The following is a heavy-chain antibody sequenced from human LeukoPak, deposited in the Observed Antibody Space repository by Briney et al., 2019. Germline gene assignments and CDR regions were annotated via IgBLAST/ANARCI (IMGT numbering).Heavy chain of an antibody. V-gene: IGHV3-30-3*01. CDR1: GFTFSSYA. Sequence: TGGSLRLSCAASGFTFSSYAMHWVRQAPGEGLEWVAVISYDGSNKYYADSVKGRFTISRDNSKNTLYLQMNSLRAEDTAVYYWSSPTGADYWGQGTLVTVSS. CDR3: SSPTGADY. CDR2: ISYDGSNK. D-gene: IGHD6-13*01. J-gene: IGHJ4*02.